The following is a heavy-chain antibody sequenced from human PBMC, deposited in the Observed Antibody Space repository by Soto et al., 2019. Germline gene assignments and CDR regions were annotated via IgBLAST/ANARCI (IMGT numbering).Heavy chain of an antibody. J-gene: IGHJ6*02. CDR1: GGTFSSYA. CDR2: IIPIFGTA. Sequence: ASVKVSCKASGGTFSSYAISWVRQAPGQGLEWMGGIIPIFGTANYAQKFQGRVTITADESTSTAYMELSSLRSEDTAVYYCARDLGGIAVAGSSYYYGMDVWGQGTTVTVSS. CDR3: ARDLGGIAVAGSSYYYGMDV. V-gene: IGHV1-69*13. D-gene: IGHD6-19*01.